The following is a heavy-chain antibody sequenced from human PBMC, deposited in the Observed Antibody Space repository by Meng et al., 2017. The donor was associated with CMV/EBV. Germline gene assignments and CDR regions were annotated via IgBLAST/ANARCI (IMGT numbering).Heavy chain of an antibody. CDR3: TTVGATFPSDY. CDR1: GFTVSSNY. CDR2: IKSKTDGGTT. Sequence: GGSLRLSCAASGFTVSSNYMSWVRQAPGKGLEWVGRIKSKTDGGTTDYAAPVKGRFTISRDDSKNTLYLQMNSLKTEDTAVYYCTTVGATFPSDYWGQGTLVTVSS. J-gene: IGHJ4*02. V-gene: IGHV3-15*01. D-gene: IGHD1-26*01.